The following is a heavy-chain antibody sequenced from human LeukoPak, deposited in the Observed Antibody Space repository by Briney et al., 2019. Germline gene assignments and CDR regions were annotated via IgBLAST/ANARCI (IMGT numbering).Heavy chain of an antibody. V-gene: IGHV4-34*01. Sequence: PSETLSLTCAVYGGSFSGYYWSWIRQPPGKGLEWIGEINHSGSTNYNPSLKSRVTISVDTSKNQFPLKLSSVTAADTAVYYCARRHGSYYFDYWGQGTLVTVSS. CDR2: INHSGST. CDR3: ARRHGSYYFDY. J-gene: IGHJ4*02. CDR1: GGSFSGYY. D-gene: IGHD5-12*01.